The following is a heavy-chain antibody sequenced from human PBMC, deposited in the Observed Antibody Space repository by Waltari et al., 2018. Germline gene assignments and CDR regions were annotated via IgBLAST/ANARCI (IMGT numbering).Heavy chain of an antibody. V-gene: IGHV1-69*01. CDR2: IIPILGTA. Sequence: QVQLVQSGAEVKKPGSSVKVSCKASGGPFSSHAISWVRQDPGQGLEWMGGIIPILGTANYAQKFQGRVTITADESTSTAYMELSSLRSEDTAVYYCAREADCSSTSCHVGWFDPWGQGTLVTVSS. J-gene: IGHJ5*02. CDR1: GGPFSSHA. D-gene: IGHD2-2*01. CDR3: AREADCSSTSCHVGWFDP.